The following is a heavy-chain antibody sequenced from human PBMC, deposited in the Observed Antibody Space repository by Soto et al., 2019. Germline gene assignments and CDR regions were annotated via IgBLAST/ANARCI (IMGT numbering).Heavy chain of an antibody. CDR2: INPNSGGT. CDR3: ARGSGDFWSGYYLRNNWFDP. J-gene: IGHJ5*02. D-gene: IGHD3-3*01. Sequence: ASVEVSCRASGYTFTGYYMHWVRQAPGQGLEWMGWINPNSGGTNYAQKFQGRVTMTRDTSISTAYMELSRLRSDDTAVYYCARGSGDFWSGYYLRNNWFDPWGQGTLVTVSS. V-gene: IGHV1-2*02. CDR1: GYTFTGYY.